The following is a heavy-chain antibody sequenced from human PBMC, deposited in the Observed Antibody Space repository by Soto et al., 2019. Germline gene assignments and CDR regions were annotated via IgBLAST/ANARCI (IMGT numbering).Heavy chain of an antibody. Sequence: GASVKVSCKASGYTFTTYYIHWVRQAPGQGLEWMGMINPSGGSTSYTQKFQGRVTMTRDTSTSTVYMELSSLRSEDTAVYYCARSRIQLWLSYGMDVWGQGTTVTVSS. CDR1: GYTFTTYY. CDR2: INPSGGST. CDR3: ARSRIQLWLSYGMDV. J-gene: IGHJ6*02. D-gene: IGHD5-18*01. V-gene: IGHV1-46*01.